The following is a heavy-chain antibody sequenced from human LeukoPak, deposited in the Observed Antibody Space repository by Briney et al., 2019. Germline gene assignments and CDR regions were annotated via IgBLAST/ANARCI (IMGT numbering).Heavy chain of an antibody. V-gene: IGHV4-34*01. CDR1: GGSFSGYY. J-gene: IGHJ4*02. CDR3: ARDSSGWSAVDY. D-gene: IGHD6-19*01. CDR2: VNHSGST. Sequence: PSETLSLTCAVYGGSFSGYYWSWIRQPPGKGLEWIGEVNHSGSTNYNPSLKSRVTISVDTSKNQFSLKLSSVTAADTAVYYCARDSSGWSAVDYWGQGTLVTVSS.